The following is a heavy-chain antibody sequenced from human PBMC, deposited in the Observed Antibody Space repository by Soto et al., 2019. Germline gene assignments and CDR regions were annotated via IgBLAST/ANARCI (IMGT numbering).Heavy chain of an antibody. CDR3: TTFGGYDYYYGMDV. CDR1: GFTFSNAW. D-gene: IGHD3-16*01. CDR2: IKSKTDGGTT. J-gene: IGHJ6*02. Sequence: EVQLVESGGGLVKPGGSLRLSCAASGFTFSNAWMNWVRQAPGKGLEWVGRIKSKTDGGTTDYAAPGKGRFTISRVDSXNTLYLQMNSMKTEDTAVYYCTTFGGYDYYYGMDVWGQGTTFTVSS. V-gene: IGHV3-15*07.